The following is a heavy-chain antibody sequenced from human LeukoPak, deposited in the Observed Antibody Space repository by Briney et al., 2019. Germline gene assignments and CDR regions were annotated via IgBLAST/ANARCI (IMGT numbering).Heavy chain of an antibody. CDR2: IYTSGST. CDR3: ARDQYYYDSSGYYRFDY. CDR1: GGSITSYY. Sequence: NPSETLSLTCTVSGGSITSYYWSWIRQPAGRGLEWIGRIYTSGSTNYNSSLKSRVTMSVDMSKNQFSLKLSSVTAADTAVYYCARDQYYYDSSGYYRFDYWGQGTLVTVSS. J-gene: IGHJ4*02. V-gene: IGHV4-4*07. D-gene: IGHD3-22*01.